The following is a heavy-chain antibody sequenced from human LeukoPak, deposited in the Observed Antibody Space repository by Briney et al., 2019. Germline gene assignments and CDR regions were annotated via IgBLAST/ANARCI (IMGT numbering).Heavy chain of an antibody. Sequence: ASVKVSSKASGSTFIDYYIHWVRQAPGKGLEWVSGISGSGGSTYHADSVKGRFTISRDNSKNTLYLQMNSLRAEDTAVYYCAKGRDYDLFDPWGQGTLVTVSS. CDR1: GSTFIDYY. D-gene: IGHD5-12*01. J-gene: IGHJ5*02. CDR3: AKGRDYDLFDP. V-gene: IGHV3-23*01. CDR2: ISGSGGST.